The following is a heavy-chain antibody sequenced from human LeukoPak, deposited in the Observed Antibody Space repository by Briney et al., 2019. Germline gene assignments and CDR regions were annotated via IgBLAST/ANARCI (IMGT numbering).Heavy chain of an antibody. V-gene: IGHV3-53*01. CDR3: ATSNYADYGDYFSL. D-gene: IGHD4-17*01. CDR2: IYSGARGGSA. CDR1: GFTVTSNY. J-gene: IGHJ4*02. Sequence: GGFLRLSCAASGFTVTSNYMSWVRQAPGKGLEWVSVIYSGARGGSAYYTDSVKGRFTISRDDSKNTLYLQMNSLRAEDTAVYYCATSNYADYGDYFSLWGQGTLVTVSS.